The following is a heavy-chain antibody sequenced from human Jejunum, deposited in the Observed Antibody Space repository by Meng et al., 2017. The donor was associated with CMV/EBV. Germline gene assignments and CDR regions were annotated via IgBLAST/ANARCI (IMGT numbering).Heavy chain of an antibody. Sequence: MSWVRQAPGKGLEWVSGISWKSDSIVYADSVKGRFTISRDNAKNSLYLQMNSLRAEDTALYYCARDLVSHYSSTSCYGVVDYWGQGTRVTVSS. CDR3: ARDLVSHYSSTSCYGVVDY. J-gene: IGHJ4*02. CDR2: ISWKSDSI. D-gene: IGHD2-2*01. V-gene: IGHV3-9*01.